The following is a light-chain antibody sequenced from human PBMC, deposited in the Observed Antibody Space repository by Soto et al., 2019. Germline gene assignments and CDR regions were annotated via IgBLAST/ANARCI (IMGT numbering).Light chain of an antibody. CDR1: SSDVGGSKF. CDR2: DVT. CDR3: CSYAGNSLWV. Sequence: QSALTQPRSVSGSPGQSVTISCNGSSSDVGGSKFVSWYQQHPVEAPKLVIYDVTKRPSGVPDRFSGSKSGNTASLTISGLQADDEADYYCCSYAGNSLWVFGGGTKLTVL. V-gene: IGLV2-11*01. J-gene: IGLJ3*02.